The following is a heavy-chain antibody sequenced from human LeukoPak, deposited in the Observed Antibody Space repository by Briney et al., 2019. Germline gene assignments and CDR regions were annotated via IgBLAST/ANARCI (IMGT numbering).Heavy chain of an antibody. CDR2: ISSSSSYI. CDR3: ARDQRIVADPLDY. Sequence: GGSLRLSCAASGFTFSSYSMNWVRQAPGKGLEGVSSISSSSSYIYYADSVKGRFTISRDNAKNSLYLQMNSLRAEDPAVSYCARDQRIVADPLDYWGQGTLVTVSS. D-gene: IGHD2-21*01. CDR1: GFTFSSYS. V-gene: IGHV3-21*01. J-gene: IGHJ4*02.